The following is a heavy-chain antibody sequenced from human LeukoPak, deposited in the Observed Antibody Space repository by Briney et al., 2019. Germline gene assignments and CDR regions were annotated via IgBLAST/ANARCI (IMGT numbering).Heavy chain of an antibody. V-gene: IGHV4-39*01. Sequence: SETLSPTRTVCGGSITSSSHYWGWIRQPPGKGLEWIGSIYYSGSTYYNPSLKSRVTISVDTSKNQFSLKLSSVAAADTAVYYCAAVDGKDYWGQGTMVTVSS. CDR3: AAVDGKDY. CDR2: IYYSGST. CDR1: GGSITSSSHY. J-gene: IGHJ4*02. D-gene: IGHD6-19*01.